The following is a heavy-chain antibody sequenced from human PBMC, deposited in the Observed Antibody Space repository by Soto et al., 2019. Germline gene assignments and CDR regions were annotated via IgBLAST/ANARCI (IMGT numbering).Heavy chain of an antibody. CDR2: ISSSSSTI. CDR1: GFTFSSYS. Sequence: EVQLVESGGGLVQPGGSLRLSCAAFGFTFSSYSMNWVRQAPGKGLEWVSYISSSSSTIYYADSVKGRFTISRDNAKNSLYLQMNSLRAEDTAVYYCARDLNDILTGFGYFDYWGQGTLVTVSS. V-gene: IGHV3-48*01. CDR3: ARDLNDILTGFGYFDY. D-gene: IGHD3-9*01. J-gene: IGHJ4*02.